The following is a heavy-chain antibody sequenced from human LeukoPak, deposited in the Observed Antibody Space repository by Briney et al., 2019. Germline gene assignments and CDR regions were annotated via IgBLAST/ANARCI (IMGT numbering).Heavy chain of an antibody. V-gene: IGHV3-23*01. Sequence: PGGSLRLSCAASGFAFSSYGMSWVRQAPGKGLEWVSAISGSGGSTYYADSVKGRFTISRDNSKNALFLQMNSLRVEDTAVYYCARGGDATYYYDSSQFVKFDFWGQGTLVTVSS. CDR3: ARGGDATYYYDSSQFVKFDF. CDR1: GFAFSSYG. J-gene: IGHJ4*02. D-gene: IGHD3-22*01. CDR2: ISGSGGST.